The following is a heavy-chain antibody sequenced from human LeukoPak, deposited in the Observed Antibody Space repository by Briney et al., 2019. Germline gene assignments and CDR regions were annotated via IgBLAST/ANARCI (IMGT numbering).Heavy chain of an antibody. CDR3: ARDVGYNYDYFDY. Sequence: PGGSLRLSCAASGFTFSSYAMHWVRQAPGKGLEWVAVISYDGSNKYYADSVKGRFTISRDNSKNTLYLQMNSLRAEDTAVYYCARDVGYNYDYFDYWGQGTLVTVSS. D-gene: IGHD5-24*01. V-gene: IGHV3-30*01. CDR1: GFTFSSYA. J-gene: IGHJ4*02. CDR2: ISYDGSNK.